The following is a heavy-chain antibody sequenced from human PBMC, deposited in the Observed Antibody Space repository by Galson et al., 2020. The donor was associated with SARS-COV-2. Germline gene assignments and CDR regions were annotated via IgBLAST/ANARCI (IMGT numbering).Heavy chain of an antibody. CDR1: GFTFSSYD. CDR2: IGTAGDT. J-gene: IGHJ6*03. D-gene: IGHD5-18*01. Sequence: GGSLSLSCAASGFTFSSYDMHWVRQATGKGLEWVSAIGTAGDTYYPGSVKGRFTISRENAKNSLYLQMNSLRAGDTAVYYCARGHVDTAMVTGRRYYYYYMDVWGKGTTVTVSS. V-gene: IGHV3-13*01. CDR3: ARGHVDTAMVTGRRYYYYYMDV.